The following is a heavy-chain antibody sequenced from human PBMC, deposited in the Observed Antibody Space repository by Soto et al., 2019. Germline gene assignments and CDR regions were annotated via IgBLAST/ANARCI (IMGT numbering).Heavy chain of an antibody. CDR2: ISSNGGST. Sequence: EVQLVESGGGLVQPGGSLRLSCAASGFTFSSYAMHWVRQAPGKGLEYVSAISSNGGSTYYANSVKGRFTISRDNSKNTLYLQMGSLRAEDMAVYYCARRWLSRYDFDYWGQGTLVTVSS. V-gene: IGHV3-64*01. D-gene: IGHD3-22*01. J-gene: IGHJ4*02. CDR3: ARRWLSRYDFDY. CDR1: GFTFSSYA.